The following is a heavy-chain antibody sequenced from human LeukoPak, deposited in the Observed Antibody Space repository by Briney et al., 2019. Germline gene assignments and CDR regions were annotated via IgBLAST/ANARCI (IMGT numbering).Heavy chain of an antibody. J-gene: IGHJ4*02. CDR3: ARERSIGSGSSMPCY. Sequence: GASLRLSCAAAGFTVSSNYMNWVRQAPGKGLEWVSVIYSGGSTYYADSVKGRLTISRDNSKNTLYLQMNSLRAEDTAVYYCARERSIGSGSSMPCYWVQGTLVTVSS. CDR1: GFTVSSNY. D-gene: IGHD1-26*01. CDR2: IYSGGST. V-gene: IGHV3-53*01.